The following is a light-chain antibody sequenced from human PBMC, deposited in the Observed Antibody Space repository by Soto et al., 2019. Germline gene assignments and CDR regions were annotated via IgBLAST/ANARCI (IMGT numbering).Light chain of an antibody. Sequence: EIVLTQSPGTLSLSPGERATLSCRASQSVSSSYLAWYQQTPGQAPRLLIYGASSRAPGIPDRFSGSGSGTDVTLTISRLEPEDFGVYYCQQYGSSLFTFGPGNKVDIK. CDR2: GAS. CDR1: QSVSSSY. CDR3: QQYGSSLFT. V-gene: IGKV3-20*01. J-gene: IGKJ3*01.